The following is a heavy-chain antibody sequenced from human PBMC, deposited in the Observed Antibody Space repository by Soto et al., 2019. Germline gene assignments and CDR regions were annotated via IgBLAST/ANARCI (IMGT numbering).Heavy chain of an antibody. V-gene: IGHV3-21*01. CDR3: ARASYYYGSGSYYNWFDP. CDR1: GFTFSSYS. D-gene: IGHD3-10*01. Sequence: GGSLRLSCAASGFTFSSYSMNWVRQAPGKGLERVSSISSSSYIYYADSVKGRFTISRDNAKNSLYLQMNSLRAEDTAVYYCARASYYYGSGSYYNWFDPWGQGTLVTVSS. J-gene: IGHJ5*02. CDR2: ISSSSYI.